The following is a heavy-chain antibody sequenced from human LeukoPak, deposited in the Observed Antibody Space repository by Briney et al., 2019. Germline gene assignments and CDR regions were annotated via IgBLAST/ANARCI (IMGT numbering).Heavy chain of an antibody. D-gene: IGHD6-13*01. V-gene: IGHV3-48*03. CDR3: ARDSGYSSSWAPFDY. CDR1: GFTFSSYE. CDR2: ISSSGSTI. Sequence: PGGSLRLSCAASGFTFSSYEMNWVRQAPGKGLEWVSYISSSGSTIYYAGPVKGRFTISRDNAKNSLYLQMNSLRAEDTAVYYCARDSGYSSSWAPFDYWGQGTLVTVSS. J-gene: IGHJ4*02.